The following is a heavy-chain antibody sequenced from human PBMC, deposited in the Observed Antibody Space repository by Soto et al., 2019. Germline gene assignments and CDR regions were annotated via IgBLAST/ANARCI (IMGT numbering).Heavy chain of an antibody. J-gene: IGHJ4*02. CDR3: ARDPPHVETASTPDS. D-gene: IGHD5-18*01. CDR2: ISSTGSYI. V-gene: IGHV3-21*01. CDR1: GFTFSSYT. Sequence: PGGSLRLSCAASGFTFSSYTMNWVRQAPGEGLEWVSSISSTGSYIYYADSVKGRFTISRDNAQNSLYLQMNSLRAEDTAVYYCARDPPHVETASTPDSWGQGTLVTVSS.